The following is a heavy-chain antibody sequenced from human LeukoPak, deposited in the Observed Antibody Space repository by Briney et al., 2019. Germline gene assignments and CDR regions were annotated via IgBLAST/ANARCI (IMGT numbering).Heavy chain of an antibody. D-gene: IGHD5-18*01. CDR1: GGSISSGSYY. V-gene: IGHV4-61*02. J-gene: IGHJ6*03. CDR2: IYTSGST. CDR3: ARDLGGYSFGSYYYYMDF. Sequence: SQTLSLTCTVSGGSISSGSYYWSWIRQPAGKGLEWIGRIYTSGSTNYNPSLKSRVTISVDTSKNQFSLKLSSVTAADTAVYYCARDLGGYSFGSYYYYMDFWGRGTTVTVSS.